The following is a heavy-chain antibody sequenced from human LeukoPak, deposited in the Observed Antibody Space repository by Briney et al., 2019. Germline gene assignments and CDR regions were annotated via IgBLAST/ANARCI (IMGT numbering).Heavy chain of an antibody. J-gene: IGHJ6*04. CDR2: IYYSGST. D-gene: IGHD3-9*01. CDR1: GGSISSYY. Sequence: SETLSLTCTVSGGSISSYYWSWIRQPPGKGLEWIGYIYYSGSTNYNPSLKSRVTISVDTSKNQFSLKPSSVTAADTAVYYCAREFYDILTGYYYGMDVWGKGTTVTVSS. V-gene: IGHV4-59*01. CDR3: AREFYDILTGYYYGMDV.